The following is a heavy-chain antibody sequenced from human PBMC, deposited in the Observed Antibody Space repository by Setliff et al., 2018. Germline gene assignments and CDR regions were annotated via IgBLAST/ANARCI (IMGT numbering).Heavy chain of an antibody. CDR2: ISGYNGNI. D-gene: IGHD5-18*01. V-gene: IGHV1-18*01. Sequence: GASVKVSCKASGYTFTSYGISWVRQAPGQGLEWMGWISGYNGNINYAQKIQGRVTMTTDTSTSTAYMEVRSLRSDDTAVYYCARDIATGGYTYGFFYWGQGTMVTVSS. CDR3: ARDIATGGYTYGFFY. CDR1: GYTFTSYG. J-gene: IGHJ4*02.